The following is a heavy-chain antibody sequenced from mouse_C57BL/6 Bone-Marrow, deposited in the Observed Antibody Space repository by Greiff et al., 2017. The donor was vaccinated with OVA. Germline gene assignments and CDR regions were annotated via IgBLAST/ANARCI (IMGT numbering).Heavy chain of an antibody. Sequence: QVQLQQPGAELVKPGASVKMSCKASGYTFTSYWITWVKQRPGQGLEWIGDIYPGSGSTNYNEKFKSKATLTVDTSSSTAYMQLSSLTSEDSAVYYCARGGIWTSRYFDVWGTGTAVTVPS. J-gene: IGHJ1*03. CDR1: GYTFTSYW. CDR3: ARGGIWTSRYFDV. D-gene: IGHD1-1*02. CDR2: IYPGSGST. V-gene: IGHV1-55*01.